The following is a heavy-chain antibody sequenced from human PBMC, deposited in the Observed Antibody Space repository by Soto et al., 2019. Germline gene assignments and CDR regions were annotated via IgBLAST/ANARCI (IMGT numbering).Heavy chain of an antibody. CDR2: IDSDGSGT. V-gene: IGHV3-74*01. Sequence: EVQLVESGGDLVQPGGSLRLSCAASGFTFSGSWMHWVRQAPGEGLVWVARIDSDGSGTSYGDSVKGRFTISRDNAKNTVYLHMNSLSAEDTAVYYCATLEMAGPDYWGQGTLVTVSS. D-gene: IGHD1-1*01. CDR3: ATLEMAGPDY. CDR1: GFTFSGSW. J-gene: IGHJ4*02.